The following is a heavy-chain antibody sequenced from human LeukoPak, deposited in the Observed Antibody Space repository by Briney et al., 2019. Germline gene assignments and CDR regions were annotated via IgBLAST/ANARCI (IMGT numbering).Heavy chain of an antibody. D-gene: IGHD2-2*01. J-gene: IGHJ4*02. Sequence: SETLSLTCTVSGGSISSYYWSWIRQPPGKGLEWIGYIYYSGSTIYNPSLKSRVTISVDTSKNQFSLKLSSVTAADTAVYYCARHRTPRRYCSSTSCYFDYWGQGTLVTVSS. CDR1: GGSISSYY. V-gene: IGHV4-59*08. CDR3: ARHRTPRRYCSSTSCYFDY. CDR2: IYYSGST.